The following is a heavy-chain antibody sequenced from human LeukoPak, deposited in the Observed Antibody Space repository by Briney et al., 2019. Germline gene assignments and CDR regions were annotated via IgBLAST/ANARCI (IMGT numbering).Heavy chain of an antibody. V-gene: IGHV4-39*07. CDR1: GGSISSSSYY. CDR2: INHSGST. Sequence: SETLSLTCTVSGGSISSSSYYWGWIRQPPGKGLEWIGEINHSGSTNYNPSLKSRVTISVDTSKNQFSLKLSSVTAADTAVYYCARGFPPMHLAGTTGDFPTRGYYMDVWGKGTTVTVSS. D-gene: IGHD1-1*01. CDR3: ARGFPPMHLAGTTGDFPTRGYYMDV. J-gene: IGHJ6*03.